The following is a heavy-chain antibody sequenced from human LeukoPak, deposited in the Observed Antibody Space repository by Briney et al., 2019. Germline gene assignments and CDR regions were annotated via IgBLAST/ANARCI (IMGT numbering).Heavy chain of an antibody. Sequence: GGSLRLSCAASGFTFSSYEMNWVRQAPGKGLEWVSYISSSGSTIYYADSVKGRFTISRDNSKNTLYLQMNSLRAEDTAVYYCARGPRAWGYCSSTSCEGFDYWGQGTLVTVSS. CDR1: GFTFSSYE. CDR3: ARGPRAWGYCSSTSCEGFDY. D-gene: IGHD2-2*01. J-gene: IGHJ4*02. CDR2: ISSSGSTI. V-gene: IGHV3-48*03.